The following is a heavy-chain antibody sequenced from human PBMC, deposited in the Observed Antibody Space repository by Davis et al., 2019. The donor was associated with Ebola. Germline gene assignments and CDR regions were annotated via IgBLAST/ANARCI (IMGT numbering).Heavy chain of an antibody. J-gene: IGHJ5*02. CDR2: IYHSGST. Sequence: SETLSLTCAVSGGSISGSNWWSWVRQPPGKGLEWIGEIYHSGSTNYNPSLKSRVTISVDKSKNQFSLKLSSVTAADTAVYYCARCGYSYGYNWFDPWGQGTLVTVSS. D-gene: IGHD5-18*01. V-gene: IGHV4-4*02. CDR1: GGSISGSNW. CDR3: ARCGYSYGYNWFDP.